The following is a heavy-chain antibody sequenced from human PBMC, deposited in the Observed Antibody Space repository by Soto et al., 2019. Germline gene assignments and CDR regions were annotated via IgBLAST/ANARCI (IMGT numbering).Heavy chain of an antibody. V-gene: IGHV1-8*01. Sequence: ASVKVSCKASGYTFTRYDIHWVRQATGQGLEWMGWMNPSSGNTGYAQEFQGRVTMTRNTAISTAYMELSSLRSEDTAVYYCARGSPTDYCNYLDGWGQGTLVTVSS. CDR2: MNPSSGNT. CDR1: GYTFTRYD. J-gene: IGHJ4*02. CDR3: ARGSPTDYCNYLDG. D-gene: IGHD2-15*01.